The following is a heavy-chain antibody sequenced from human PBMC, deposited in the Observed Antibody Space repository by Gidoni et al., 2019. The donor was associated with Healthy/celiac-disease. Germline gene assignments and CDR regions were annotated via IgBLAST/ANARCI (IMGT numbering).Heavy chain of an antibody. D-gene: IGHD4-17*01. Sequence: QLQLQESGPGLVKPSETLSLTCTVSGGSISSSSYYWGWIRQPPGKGLEWIGSIYYSGSTYYNPSLKSRVTISVDTSKNQFSLKLSSVTAADTAVYYCARHDYGLLWTHFDYWGQGTLVTVSS. V-gene: IGHV4-39*01. CDR3: ARHDYGLLWTHFDY. CDR2: IYYSGST. J-gene: IGHJ4*02. CDR1: GGSISSSSYY.